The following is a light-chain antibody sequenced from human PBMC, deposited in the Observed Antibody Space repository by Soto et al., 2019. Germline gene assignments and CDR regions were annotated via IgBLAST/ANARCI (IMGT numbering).Light chain of an antibody. Sequence: EIVLTQSPGTLSLSPGETATLSCRASESVTSSYLAWYQQKPGQAPRLLIYGASSRATGIPDRFSGSGSGTDFTLTISRLEPEDFAVYYCQQYGNSPRYSFGQGTQLETK. CDR3: QQYGNSPRYS. V-gene: IGKV3-20*01. CDR1: ESVTSSY. CDR2: GAS. J-gene: IGKJ2*03.